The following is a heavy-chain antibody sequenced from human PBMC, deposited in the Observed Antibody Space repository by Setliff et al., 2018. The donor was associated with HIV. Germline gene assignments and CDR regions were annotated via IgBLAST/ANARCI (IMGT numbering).Heavy chain of an antibody. Sequence: SETLSLTCTVSGGSISTYYWSWIRQPPGKGLEWIGSIYFTGSSDNNPSLKSRVTMSVDTSKNQFSLKLSSVTAADTAVYYCARQSYYVTGSFYTDVFDLWGQGTVVTVSS. CDR3: ARQSYYVTGSFYTDVFDL. V-gene: IGHV4-59*08. CDR1: GGSISTYY. D-gene: IGHD3-10*01. J-gene: IGHJ3*01. CDR2: IYFTGSS.